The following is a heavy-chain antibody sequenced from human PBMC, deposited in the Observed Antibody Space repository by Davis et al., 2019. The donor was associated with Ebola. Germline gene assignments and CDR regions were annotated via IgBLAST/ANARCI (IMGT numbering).Heavy chain of an antibody. J-gene: IGHJ4*02. Sequence: PGGSLRLSCAASGFSFSTYSMNWVRQTPRKGLEWVSYIDSRSRTYYADSVKGRFTISRDNAKNSLYLQMNSLRSDDTAVYYCARGSTGGYWGQGTLITVSS. CDR1: GFSFSTYS. V-gene: IGHV3-21*05. CDR2: IDSRSRT. D-gene: IGHD1-14*01. CDR3: ARGSTGGY.